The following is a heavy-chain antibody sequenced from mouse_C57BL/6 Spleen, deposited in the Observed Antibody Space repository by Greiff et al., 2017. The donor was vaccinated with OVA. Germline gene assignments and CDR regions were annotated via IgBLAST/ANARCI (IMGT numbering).Heavy chain of an antibody. CDR2: IDPEDGET. V-gene: IGHV14-2*01. D-gene: IGHD2-2*01. Sequence: EVKLVESGAELVKPGASVKLSCTASGFNITDYYMHWVKQRPEQGLEWIGRIDPEDGETKYAQKFQGKATITADTSSNTAYLQLSSLTSEDTAVYYCTLERNGYRFAVWGKGTMVTVSA. CDR3: TLERNGYRFAV. J-gene: IGHJ3*01. CDR1: GFNITDYY.